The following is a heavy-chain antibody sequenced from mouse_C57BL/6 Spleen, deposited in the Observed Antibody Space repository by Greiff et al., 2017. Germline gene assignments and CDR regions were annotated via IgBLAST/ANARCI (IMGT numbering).Heavy chain of an antibody. CDR2: IRSKSNNYAT. Sequence: EVQLVESGGGLVQPKGSLKLSCAASGFSFNTYAMNWVRQAPGQGLEWVARIRSKSNNYATYYADSVKDRFTISRDDSESMLYLQMNNLKTEDAAMYYCVRHGGGNSLFDYWGQGTTLTVSS. V-gene: IGHV10-1*01. D-gene: IGHD2-1*01. J-gene: IGHJ2*01. CDR3: VRHGGGNSLFDY. CDR1: GFSFNTYA.